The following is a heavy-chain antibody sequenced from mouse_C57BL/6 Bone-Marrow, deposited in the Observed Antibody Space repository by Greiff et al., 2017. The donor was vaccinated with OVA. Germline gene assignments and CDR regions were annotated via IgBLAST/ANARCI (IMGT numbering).Heavy chain of an antibody. CDR2: IHPSDSDT. J-gene: IGHJ2*01. CDR3: AMLRVTTRGPDY. Sequence: QVHVKQPGAELVKPGASVKVSCKASGYTFTSYWMHWVKQRPGQGLEWIGRIHPSDSDTNYNQKFKGKATLTVDKSSSTAYMQLSSLTSEDSAVYYCAMLRVTTRGPDYWGQGTTLTVSS. CDR1: GYTFTSYW. D-gene: IGHD2-2*01. V-gene: IGHV1-74*01.